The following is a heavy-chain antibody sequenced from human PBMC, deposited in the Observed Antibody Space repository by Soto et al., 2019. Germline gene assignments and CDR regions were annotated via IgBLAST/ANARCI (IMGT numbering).Heavy chain of an antibody. CDR1: GFTFSTYS. D-gene: IGHD4-4*01. CDR3: ARVPITTVSPPYYYYMDV. CDR2: ITSSSSYI. V-gene: IGHV3-21*01. J-gene: IGHJ6*03. Sequence: GGSLRLSCAGSGFTFSTYSMSWVRQAPGKGLEWVSSITSSSSYIHYTDSVKGRFTISRDNAKNSLYLQMNSLRAEDTAVYYCARVPITTVSPPYYYYMDVWGKGTTVTVSS.